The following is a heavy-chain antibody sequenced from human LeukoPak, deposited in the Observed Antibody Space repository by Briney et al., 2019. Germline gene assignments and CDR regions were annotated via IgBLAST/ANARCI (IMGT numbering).Heavy chain of an antibody. CDR3: ARAPGYYGSGSSSGAYYFDY. D-gene: IGHD3-10*01. CDR2: ISSSGSTI. CDR1: GFTFSDYY. V-gene: IGHV3-11*04. Sequence: GGSLRLSCAASGFTFSDYYMSWIRQAPGKGLEWVSYISSSGSTIYYADSVKGRFTISRDNAENSLYLQMNSLRAEDTAVYYCARAPGYYGSGSSSGAYYFDYWGQGTLVTVSS. J-gene: IGHJ4*02.